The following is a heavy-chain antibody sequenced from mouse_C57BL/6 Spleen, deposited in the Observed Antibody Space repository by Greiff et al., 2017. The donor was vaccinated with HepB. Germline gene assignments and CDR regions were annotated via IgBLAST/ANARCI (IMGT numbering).Heavy chain of an antibody. J-gene: IGHJ3*01. CDR3: ARSGYYGSSYRFAY. V-gene: IGHV1-82*01. CDR1: GYAFSSSW. Sequence: VQRVESGPELVKPGASVKISCKASGYAFSSSWMNWVKQRPGKGLEWIGRIYPGDGDTNYNGKFKGKATLTADKSSSTAYMQLSSLTSEDSAVYFCARSGYYGSSYRFAYWGQGTLVTVSA. D-gene: IGHD1-1*01. CDR2: IYPGDGDT.